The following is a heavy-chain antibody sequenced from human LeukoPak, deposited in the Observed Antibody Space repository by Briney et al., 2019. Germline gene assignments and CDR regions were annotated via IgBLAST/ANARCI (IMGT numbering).Heavy chain of an antibody. CDR3: ARDRYDFWSGNNWFDP. J-gene: IGHJ5*02. D-gene: IGHD3-3*01. Sequence: KPSETLSLTCTVSGGSISSGDYYWSWIRQPPGKGLEWIGYIYYSGSTYYNPSLKSRVTISVDTSKNQFSLKLSSVTAADTAVYYCARDRYDFWSGNNWFDPWGQGTLVTVSS. CDR2: IYYSGST. V-gene: IGHV4-30-4*01. CDR1: GGSISSGDYY.